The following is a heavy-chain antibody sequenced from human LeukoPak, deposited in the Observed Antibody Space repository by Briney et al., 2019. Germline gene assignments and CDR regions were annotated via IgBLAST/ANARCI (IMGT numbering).Heavy chain of an antibody. CDR1: GGSISSGGYY. V-gene: IGHV4-31*03. D-gene: IGHD3-10*01. CDR2: IYYSGST. J-gene: IGHJ4*02. Sequence: PSETLSLTCTVSGGSISSGGYYWSWIRQHPGKGLEWIGYIYYSGSTYYNPSLKSRVTISVDRSKNQFSLKLSSVTAADTAVYYCARQTYGSGSPLDYWGQGTLVTVSS. CDR3: ARQTYGSGSPLDY.